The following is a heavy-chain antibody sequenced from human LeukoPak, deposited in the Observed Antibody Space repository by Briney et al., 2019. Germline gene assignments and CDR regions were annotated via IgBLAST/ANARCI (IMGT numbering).Heavy chain of an antibody. D-gene: IGHD2-21*02. CDR3: ARAYCGGDCYSLRGSEYYMDV. J-gene: IGHJ6*03. CDR1: GGSISSYY. CDR2: IYTSGST. V-gene: IGHV4-4*07. Sequence: SETLSLTSTVSGGSISSYYWSWIRQPAGKGLEWIGRIYTSGSTNYNPSLKSRVTMSVDTSKNQFSLKLSSVTAADTAVYYCARAYCGGDCYSLRGSEYYMDVWGKGTTVTISS.